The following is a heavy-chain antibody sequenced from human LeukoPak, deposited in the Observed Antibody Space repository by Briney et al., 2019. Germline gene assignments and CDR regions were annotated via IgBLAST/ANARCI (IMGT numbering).Heavy chain of an antibody. D-gene: IGHD6-13*01. CDR3: ARDSSSSWYSVYYYYGMDV. CDR2: INTNTGNP. J-gene: IGHJ6*02. Sequence: ASVKASCKASGYTFTSYAMNWVRQAPGQGLEWMGWINTNTGNPTYAQGFTGRFVFSLDTSVSTAYLQISSLKAEDTAVYYCARDSSSSWYSVYYYYGMDVWGQGTTVTVSS. CDR1: GYTFTSYA. V-gene: IGHV7-4-1*02.